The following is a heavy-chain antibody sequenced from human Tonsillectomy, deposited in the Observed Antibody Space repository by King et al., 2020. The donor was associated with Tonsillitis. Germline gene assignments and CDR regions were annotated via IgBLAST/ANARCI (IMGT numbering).Heavy chain of an antibody. CDR3: ARDRLGAAARLF. Sequence: LQLVQSGAEVRKPGASVKVSCKTSGYTFGGFGMHWVRQVPGQRPEWMGWIIGGEGDTEYSQKFRGRISITRDKFARTVYMEVSSLRSEDTAVYYCARDRLGAAARLFWGQGTLVIVSS. CDR2: IIGGEGDT. V-gene: IGHV1-3*01. CDR1: GYTFGGFG. J-gene: IGHJ4*02. D-gene: IGHD2-2*01.